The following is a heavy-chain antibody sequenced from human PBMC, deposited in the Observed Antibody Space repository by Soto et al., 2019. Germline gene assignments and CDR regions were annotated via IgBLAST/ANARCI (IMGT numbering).Heavy chain of an antibody. J-gene: IGHJ4*02. D-gene: IGHD3-3*01. V-gene: IGHV1-2*04. CDR3: ARASITIFGVVISLFDY. CDR2: INPNSGGT. CDR1: GYTFTGYY. Sequence: ASVKVSCKASGYTFTGYYMHWVRQAPGQGLEWMGWINPNSGGTNYAQKFQGWVTMTRDTSISTAYMELSRLRSDDTAMYYCARASITIFGVVISLFDYWGQGTLVTVSS.